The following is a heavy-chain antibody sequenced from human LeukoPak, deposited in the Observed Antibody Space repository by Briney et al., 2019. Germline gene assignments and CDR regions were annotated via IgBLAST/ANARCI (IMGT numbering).Heavy chain of an antibody. CDR1: EFTFVRYA. D-gene: IGHD6-13*01. CDR2: ISSSSFKI. CDR3: VRDPSYGSSWYYYMDV. V-gene: IGHV3-48*04. J-gene: IGHJ6*03. Sequence: SGGSLRLSCAPSEFTFVRYAMNWVRQAPGKGLEWVSYISSSSFKIGYADSVKGRFTISRDNSKNSLYLQMDSLRVEDTAVYYCVRDPSYGSSWYYYMDVWGKGTTVTVSS.